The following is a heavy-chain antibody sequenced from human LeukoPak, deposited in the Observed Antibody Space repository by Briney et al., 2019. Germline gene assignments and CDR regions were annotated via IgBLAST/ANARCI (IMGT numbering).Heavy chain of an antibody. CDR1: GYTFTGYY. J-gene: IGHJ4*02. Sequence: ASVKVSCKASGYTFTGYYMHWVRQAPGQGLEWMGWINPNSGGTNYAQKFQGRVTMTRDTSISTAYMELSRLRSDDTAVYYCARDSRWLAKLGFDYWGQGTLVTVSS. V-gene: IGHV1-2*02. D-gene: IGHD7-27*01. CDR3: ARDSRWLAKLGFDY. CDR2: INPNSGGT.